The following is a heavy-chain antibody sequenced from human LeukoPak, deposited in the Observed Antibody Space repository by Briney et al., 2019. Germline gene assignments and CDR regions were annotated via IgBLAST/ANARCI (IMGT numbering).Heavy chain of an antibody. CDR2: INAGNGNT. V-gene: IGHV1-3*01. D-gene: IGHD6-19*01. CDR3: ARVDAVAGMGFH. Sequence: ASVKVSCKTSGGTFTSDAISWVRQAPGQRLEWMGWINAGNGNTKYSQKFQGRVTITRDTSASTAYMELSSLRSEDTAVYYCARVDAVAGMGFHWGQGTLVTVSS. J-gene: IGHJ4*02. CDR1: GGTFTSDA.